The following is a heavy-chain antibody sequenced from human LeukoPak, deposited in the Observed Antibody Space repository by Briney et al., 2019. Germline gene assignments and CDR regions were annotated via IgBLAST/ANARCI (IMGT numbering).Heavy chain of an antibody. CDR2: MNPNSGNT. V-gene: IGHV1-8*01. D-gene: IGHD3-10*01. CDR3: ARGVGGPWGYYYGSWSLTPPDY. CDR1: GYTFTSYD. Sequence: ASVKVSCKASGYTFTSYDINWVRQATGQGLEGMGWMNPNSGNTGYAQKFQGRVTMTRNTSISTAYMELSSLRSEDTAVYYCARGVGGPWGYYYGSWSLTPPDYWGQGTLVTVSS. J-gene: IGHJ4*02.